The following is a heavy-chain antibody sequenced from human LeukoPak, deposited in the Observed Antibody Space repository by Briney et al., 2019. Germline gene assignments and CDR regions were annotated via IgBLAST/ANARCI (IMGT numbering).Heavy chain of an antibody. CDR1: GGSFSGYY. J-gene: IGHJ6*03. CDR2: INHSGST. D-gene: IGHD3-22*01. V-gene: IGHV4-34*01. Sequence: SETLSLTCAVYGGSFSGYYWSWIRQPPGKGLEWIGEINHSGSTNYNPSLKSRVTISVDTSKNQFSLKLSSVTAADTAVYYCARAYYDSRGYYYYYYMDVWGKGTTVTISS. CDR3: ARAYYDSRGYYYYYYMDV.